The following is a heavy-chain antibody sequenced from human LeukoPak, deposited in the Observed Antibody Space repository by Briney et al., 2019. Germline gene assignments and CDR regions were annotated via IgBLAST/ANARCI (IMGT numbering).Heavy chain of an antibody. D-gene: IGHD3-9*01. J-gene: IGHJ4*02. CDR1: GYTFTSYY. V-gene: IGHV1-46*01. Sequence: ASVKVSCKASGYTFTSYYMHWVRQAPGQGLEWVGRIIPILGIANYAQKFQGRVTMTEDTSTDTAYMELSSLRSEDTAVYYCATGRYFDWFAFDYWGQGTLVTVSS. CDR3: ATGRYFDWFAFDY. CDR2: IIPILGIA.